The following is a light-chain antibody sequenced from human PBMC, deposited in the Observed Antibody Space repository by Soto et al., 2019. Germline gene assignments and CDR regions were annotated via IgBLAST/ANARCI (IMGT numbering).Light chain of an antibody. CDR3: QQYNSYPLT. CDR1: QSISSW. CDR2: TAS. J-gene: IGKJ4*01. V-gene: IGKV1-5*03. Sequence: DIQMTQSPSALSASVGDRVTITCRASQSISSWLAWYQQKPGKAPKLLIYTASTLDGVVPSRFSGSGSGTEFTLTISSLAPDDFATYYCQQYNSYPLTFGGGTKVEIK.